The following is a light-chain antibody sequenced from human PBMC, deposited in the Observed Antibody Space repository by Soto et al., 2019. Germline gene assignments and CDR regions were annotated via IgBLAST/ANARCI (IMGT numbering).Light chain of an antibody. V-gene: IGKV3-20*01. Sequence: ENVLSQSPGTVSLSPGERGTLSCRASQRVSRSYLAWYQQKPGQAPRLLIYGASSRATGIPDRFSGSGSGTDFTLTISRLEPEDFAVYYCQQYGSSPPITFGQGTRLEIK. J-gene: IGKJ5*01. CDR3: QQYGSSPPIT. CDR1: QRVSRSY. CDR2: GAS.